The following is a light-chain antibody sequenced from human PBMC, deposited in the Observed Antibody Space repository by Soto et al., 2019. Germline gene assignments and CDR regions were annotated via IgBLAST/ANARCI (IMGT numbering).Light chain of an antibody. V-gene: IGKV1-5*01. CDR3: QQYASDPLT. J-gene: IGKJ4*01. CDR2: DVS. CDR1: QSITNW. Sequence: DVQMTQSPSTLSASVGDRVTITRRASQSITNWLAGYQQKPGKAPKFLIYDVSTLESGVPSRFSGSGSGTEFTLTISSLQPEDFATYYCQQYASDPLTFGVGTRVEIK.